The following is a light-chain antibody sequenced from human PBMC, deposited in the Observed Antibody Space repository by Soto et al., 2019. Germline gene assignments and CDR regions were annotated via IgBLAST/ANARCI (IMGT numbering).Light chain of an antibody. J-gene: IGKJ4*01. Sequence: EIVLTQYPGTLSLSPGERATLSCRASQSVSSSYLAWYQQKPGQAPRLLIYGASSRATGIPDRFSGSGSGTDFTLTISRLEPEDFAVYYCQQYGSPRFGGGTKVDNK. CDR3: QQYGSPR. CDR1: QSVSSSY. CDR2: GAS. V-gene: IGKV3-20*01.